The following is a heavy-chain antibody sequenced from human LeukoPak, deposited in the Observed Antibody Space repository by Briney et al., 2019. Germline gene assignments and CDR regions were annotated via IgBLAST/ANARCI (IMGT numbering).Heavy chain of an antibody. CDR2: ISYDGSNK. CDR1: GFTFSSYA. D-gene: IGHD5-18*01. J-gene: IGHJ6*02. CDR3: ARWGDGYFDYYYYYGMDV. Sequence: GGSLRLSCAASGFTFSSYAMHWVRQAPGKGLEWVAVISYDGSNKYYADSVKGRLTISRDNSKNTLYLQMNSLRAEDTAVYYCARWGDGYFDYYYYYGMDVWGQGTTVTVSS. V-gene: IGHV3-30*04.